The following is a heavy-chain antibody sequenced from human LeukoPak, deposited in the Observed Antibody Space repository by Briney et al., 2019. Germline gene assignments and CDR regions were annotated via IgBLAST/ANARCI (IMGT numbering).Heavy chain of an antibody. Sequence: ASVKVSCKASGYTFTSYGISWVRQAPGQGLEWMGIINPSGGSTSYAQKFQGRVTMTRDTSTSTVYMELSSLRSEDTAVYYCARADPPGWSSGWYNRVGAATSVWFDPWGQGTLVTVSS. CDR2: INPSGGST. D-gene: IGHD6-19*01. CDR3: ARADPPGWSSGWYNRVGAATSVWFDP. J-gene: IGHJ5*02. CDR1: GYTFTSYG. V-gene: IGHV1-46*01.